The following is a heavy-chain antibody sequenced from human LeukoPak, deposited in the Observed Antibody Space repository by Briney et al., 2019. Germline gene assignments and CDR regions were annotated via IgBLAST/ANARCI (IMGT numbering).Heavy chain of an antibody. J-gene: IGHJ6*04. CDR1: GDSISSGSYY. CDR3: EGYRSSGWRPPLFV. CDR2: IYTSGST. D-gene: IGHD6-19*01. V-gene: IGHV4-61*02. Sequence: SQTLSLTCSVSGDSISSGSYYWSWIRQPAGKGLEWIGRIYTSGSTNYIPSLKSRLTISVDTSKNQFSLRLSSVTAADTAVYYCEGYRSSGWRPPLFVWCKGTTVTVSS.